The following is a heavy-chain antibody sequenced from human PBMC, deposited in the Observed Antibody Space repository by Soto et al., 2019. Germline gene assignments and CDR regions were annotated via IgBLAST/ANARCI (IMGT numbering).Heavy chain of an antibody. J-gene: IGHJ5*02. CDR3: ARDQGVAAAGITWFDP. D-gene: IGHD6-13*01. CDR1: GASMNSYH. Sequence: SETLSLTCTVPGASMNSYHWSWIRQPAGKGLEWIGHIHSSGSTNYNPSLKSRVTMSVDTSKNQFSLRLMSLTAADTAVYYCARDQGVAAAGITWFDPWGQGSLVTVSS. V-gene: IGHV4-4*07. CDR2: IHSSGST.